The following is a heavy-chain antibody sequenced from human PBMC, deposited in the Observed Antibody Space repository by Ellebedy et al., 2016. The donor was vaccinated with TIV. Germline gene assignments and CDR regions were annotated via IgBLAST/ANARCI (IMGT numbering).Heavy chain of an antibody. V-gene: IGHV4-34*01. CDR1: GGSFSGYY. CDR3: AMLGFYKDY. CDR2: INHSGST. Sequence: MPSETLSLTCAVYGGSFSGYYWSWIRQPPGKGLEWIGEINHSGSTNYNPSLKSRVTVSVDTSKNQFSLKLSSVTAADTAVYYCAMLGFYKDYWGQGTLVTVSS. J-gene: IGHJ4*02. D-gene: IGHD3-10*01.